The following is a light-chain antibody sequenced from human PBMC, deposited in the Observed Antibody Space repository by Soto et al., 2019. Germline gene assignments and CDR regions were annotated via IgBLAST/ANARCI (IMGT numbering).Light chain of an antibody. V-gene: IGKV3-20*01. J-gene: IGKJ5*01. CDR2: GAS. CDR3: QQYGSSPIT. Sequence: EVVLTQSPATLSVSPGEGVTLSCRASQSVTSSNLAWYQQKPGQAPRLLIFGASSRASGVPERFSGGGSGTDFTLTIRRLEPEDFALYYCQQYGSSPITFGQGTRLEIK. CDR1: QSVTSSN.